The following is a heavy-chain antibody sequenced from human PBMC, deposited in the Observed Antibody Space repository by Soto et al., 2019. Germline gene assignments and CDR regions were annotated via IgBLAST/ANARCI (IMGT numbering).Heavy chain of an antibody. J-gene: IGHJ3*01. CDR1: GFTFSRNA. CDR3: AKNRDYDYDAFDV. V-gene: IGHV3-23*01. Sequence: EVQLLQSGGGLVQPGGSLRLSCAASGFTFSRNAMSWVRQAPGKGLEWVSGITGNSALIYYADSVKGRFTISRDNSKNTLYLQMNTLRAEDTAVYYCAKNRDYDYDAFDVWGQGTVVTVSS. D-gene: IGHD3-16*01. CDR2: ITGNSALI.